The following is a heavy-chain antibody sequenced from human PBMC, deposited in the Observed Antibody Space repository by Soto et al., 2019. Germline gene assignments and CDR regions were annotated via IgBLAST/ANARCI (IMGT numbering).Heavy chain of an antibody. D-gene: IGHD3-10*01. Sequence: QVQLQESGPGLVKPSQTLSLTCTVSGGSISSGGYYWSWIRQHPGKGLEWIGYINYSGSTYYNPSVKSRVTISVDTSKNQFALKLSSVTAADTAVYYCARDRDNPSGWFDPWGQGTLVTVSS. CDR2: INYSGST. CDR1: GGSISSGGYY. V-gene: IGHV4-31*03. CDR3: ARDRDNPSGWFDP. J-gene: IGHJ5*02.